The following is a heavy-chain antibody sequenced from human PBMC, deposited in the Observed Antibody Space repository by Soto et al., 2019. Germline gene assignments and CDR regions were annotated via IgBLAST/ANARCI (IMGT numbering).Heavy chain of an antibody. V-gene: IGHV1-69*02. D-gene: IGHD2-8*02. CDR1: GGTFSRYT. J-gene: IGHJ6*02. Sequence: QVQLVQSGAEVKKPGSSVKVSCKASGGTFSRYTFTWVRQAPGQGLEWMGRIIPIVDIPNYAQKFQGRVTITADKSPSTAYMGLGRLTSDDTAVYYCASHFTGVLVLGTSPPGGDNFGWDVWGQGTTVSVS. CDR2: IIPIVDIP. CDR3: ASHFTGVLVLGTSPPGGDNFGWDV.